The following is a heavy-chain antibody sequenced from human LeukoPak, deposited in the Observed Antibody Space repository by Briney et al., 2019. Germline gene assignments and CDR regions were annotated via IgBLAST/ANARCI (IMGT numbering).Heavy chain of an antibody. CDR3: ARGPTISETGYFDY. CDR2: INHRGDT. J-gene: IGHJ4*03. D-gene: IGHD1-1*01. CDR1: GGSLSAYY. V-gene: IGHV4-34*01. Sequence: PETLSLTCAVYGGSLSAYYWSWIRQSPGKGLEWIAEINHRGDTNYNPSVKSRVSISVDTSKNQFSLKVTSLTAADTAVYYCARGPTISETGYFDYWGQGTLVTVSS.